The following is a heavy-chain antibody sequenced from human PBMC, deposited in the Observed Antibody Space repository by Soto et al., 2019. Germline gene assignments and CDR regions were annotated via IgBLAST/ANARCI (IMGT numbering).Heavy chain of an antibody. D-gene: IGHD3-22*01. CDR2: IIPIFGTA. CDR1: GGTLISYD. Sequence: SVKVSCTGSGGTLISYDITGVRQAPGQGLEWMGGIIPIFGTANYAQKFQGRVTITADESTSTAYMELSSLRSEDTAVYYCARDHPHYASSGSNWFDPWGQRTLVTFSS. CDR3: ARDHPHYASSGSNWFDP. V-gene: IGHV1-69*01. J-gene: IGHJ5*02.